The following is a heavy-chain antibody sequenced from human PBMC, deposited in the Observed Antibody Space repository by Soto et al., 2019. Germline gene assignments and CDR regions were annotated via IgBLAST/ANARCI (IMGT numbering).Heavy chain of an antibody. CDR2: INHSGST. V-gene: IGHV4-34*01. J-gene: IGHJ5*02. Sequence: SETLSLTCAVYGGSFSGYYWSWIRQPPGKGLEWIGDINHSGSTNYNPSLESRITISVDTSKNQFSLKLRSLRSDDTAVYYCAREKGPFDPWGQGTLVTVSS. CDR3: AREKGPFDP. CDR1: GGSFSGYY.